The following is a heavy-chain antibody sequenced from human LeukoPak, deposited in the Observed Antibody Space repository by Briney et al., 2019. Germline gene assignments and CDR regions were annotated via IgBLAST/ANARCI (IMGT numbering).Heavy chain of an antibody. Sequence: ASVKVSSKASGNTFTSYYMHWVRQAPGQGLEWMGIINPSGGSTSYAQKFQGRVTMTRDTSISTAYMELSRLRSDDTAVYYCARGSSGWYVGFDYWGQGTLVTVSS. J-gene: IGHJ4*02. D-gene: IGHD6-19*01. V-gene: IGHV1-46*01. CDR2: INPSGGST. CDR1: GNTFTSYY. CDR3: ARGSSGWYVGFDY.